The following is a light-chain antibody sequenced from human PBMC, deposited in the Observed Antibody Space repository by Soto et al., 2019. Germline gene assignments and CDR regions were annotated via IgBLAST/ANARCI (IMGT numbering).Light chain of an antibody. Sequence: PGERASLSCRASQSISGRYLAWYQQKPGQAPRLLIYDASSRATGIPDRFSGSGSGTDLILTISRLEPEDFAVYYCQQYGSSPLTFGGGTKVEIK. CDR1: QSISGRY. CDR3: QQYGSSPLT. V-gene: IGKV3-20*01. CDR2: DAS. J-gene: IGKJ4*01.